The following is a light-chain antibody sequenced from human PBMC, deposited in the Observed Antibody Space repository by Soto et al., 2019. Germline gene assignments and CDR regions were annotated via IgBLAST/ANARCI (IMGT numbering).Light chain of an antibody. J-gene: IGKJ1*01. CDR2: GAS. V-gene: IGKV3-20*01. Sequence: EIVLTQSPGTLSLSPGDRATLSCRASQSVTGSYLAWYQHKPGQAPSLLIYGASSRATGIPNRFSGSGSGTDFTLNIGGLEPEDFEVYYCQHYDSCPRSCGQGTKVEIK. CDR1: QSVTGSY. CDR3: QHYDSCPRS.